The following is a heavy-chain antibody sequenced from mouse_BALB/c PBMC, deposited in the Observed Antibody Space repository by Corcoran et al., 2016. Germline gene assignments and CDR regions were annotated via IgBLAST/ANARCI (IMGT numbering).Heavy chain of an antibody. D-gene: IGHD2-12*01. V-gene: IGHV1-4*02. CDR1: GYTFTSYT. Sequence: QVQLQQSAAELARPGASVKMSCKASGYTFTSYTMHWVKQRPGQGLEWIGYINPSSGYTEYNQKFKDKTTLTADKSSSTAYMQLSSLTSEDSAVYDCARLTSSGAMDYWGQGTSVTVSS. CDR3: ARLTSSGAMDY. CDR2: INPSSGYT. J-gene: IGHJ4*01.